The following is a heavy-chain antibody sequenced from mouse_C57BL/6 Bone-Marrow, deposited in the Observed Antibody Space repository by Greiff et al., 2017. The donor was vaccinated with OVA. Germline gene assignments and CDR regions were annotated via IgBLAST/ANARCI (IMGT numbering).Heavy chain of an antibody. CDR3: ARDWNYYGSRNWYFDV. CDR2: ISNLAYSI. Sequence: EVQLVESGGGLVQPGGSLKLSCAASGFTFSDYGMAWVRQAPRKGPEWVAFISNLAYSIYYADTVTGRFTISRENAKNTLYLEMSSLRSEDTAMYYCARDWNYYGSRNWYFDVWGTGTTVTVSS. V-gene: IGHV5-15*01. J-gene: IGHJ1*03. D-gene: IGHD1-1*01. CDR1: GFTFSDYG.